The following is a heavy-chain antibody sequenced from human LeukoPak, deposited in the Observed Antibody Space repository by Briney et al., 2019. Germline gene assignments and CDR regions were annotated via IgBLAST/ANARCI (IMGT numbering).Heavy chain of an antibody. D-gene: IGHD5-18*01. CDR3: ARSQGGAYSYGTDY. V-gene: IGHV1-46*01. CDR1: GYTFTSYY. J-gene: IGHJ4*02. Sequence: ASVKVSCKASGYTFTSYYMQWVRQAPGQGLERMGIINPSGGSTSYAQKFQGRVSMTRDTSTSTVYMELSSLRSEDTAVYYCARSQGGAYSYGTDYWGQGTLVTVSS. CDR2: INPSGGST.